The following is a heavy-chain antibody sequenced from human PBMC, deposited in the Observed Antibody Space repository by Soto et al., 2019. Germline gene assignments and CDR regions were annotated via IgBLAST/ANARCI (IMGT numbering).Heavy chain of an antibody. CDR2: ISYSGST. CDR3: VGRHLWQQTKNYNYYGMDV. V-gene: IGHV4-39*01. D-gene: IGHD6-13*01. CDR1: GGSISSRNCY. J-gene: IGHJ6*02. Sequence: SETLSLTCTVSGGSISSRNCYWGWIRQPPGKGLEWITTISYSGSTYYNPSLKSRVTISVDTSKNQFSLKLTSVTAADTAVYYCVGRHLWQQTKNYNYYGMDVWGQGTTVTVSS.